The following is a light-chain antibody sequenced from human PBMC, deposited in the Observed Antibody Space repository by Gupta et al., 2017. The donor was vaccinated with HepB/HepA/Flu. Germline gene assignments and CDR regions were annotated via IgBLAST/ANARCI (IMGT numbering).Light chain of an antibody. V-gene: IGLV2-14*03. CDR2: DVS. CDR3: SSYTSSSTLYV. J-gene: IGLJ1*01. CDR1: SSDVGGYNY. Sequence: QSALTPPASVSGPSGPSITLSCTGTSSDVGGYNYVSWYQQHPGKAPKLMIYDVSNRPSGVSNRFSGSKSGNTASLTISGLQAEDEADYYCSSYTSSSTLYVFGTGTKVTVL.